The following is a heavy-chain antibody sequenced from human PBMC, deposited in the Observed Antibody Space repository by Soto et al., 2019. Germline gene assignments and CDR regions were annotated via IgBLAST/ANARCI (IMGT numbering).Heavy chain of an antibody. CDR2: ISYDGTKK. Sequence: GGSLRLSCAASGFSFSTYGMHWVRQAPGKGLEWVAVISYDGTKKYYADAVRGRFTISRDNSKNTLYLQMNSLRADDTAVYYCAKGRPWGIVAINYWGQGTLVTVSS. V-gene: IGHV3-30*18. D-gene: IGHD5-12*01. CDR1: GFSFSTYG. J-gene: IGHJ4*02. CDR3: AKGRPWGIVAINY.